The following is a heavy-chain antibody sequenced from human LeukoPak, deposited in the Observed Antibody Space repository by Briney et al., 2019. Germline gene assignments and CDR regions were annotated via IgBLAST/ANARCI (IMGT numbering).Heavy chain of an antibody. D-gene: IGHD3-9*01. J-gene: IGHJ4*02. CDR3: ARNYDVLTGYPYYFDH. CDR1: GFTFSNYA. V-gene: IGHV3-21*01. Sequence: GGSLRLSCAASGFTFSNYAMNWVRQAPGKGLDWVSSITAGGSFKYYADSVEGRFTISRDNAKNSLYLQMSSLAPEDTAVYYCARNYDVLTGYPYYFDHWGQGILVTVSS. CDR2: ITAGGSFK.